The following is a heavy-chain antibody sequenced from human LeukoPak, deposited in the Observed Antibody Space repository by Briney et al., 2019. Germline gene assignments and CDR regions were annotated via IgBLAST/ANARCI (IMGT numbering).Heavy chain of an antibody. CDR3: ARDGVTNDGTDV. Sequence: SETLSLTCTVSGGSVSSSSYYWSWIRQPPGKGLEWIGEINHSGSTNYNPSLKSRVAISVDTSKNQFSLKLTSVTAADTAVYYCARDGVTNDGTDVWGQGTTVTVSS. CDR2: INHSGST. J-gene: IGHJ6*02. D-gene: IGHD4-17*01. V-gene: IGHV4-39*07. CDR1: GGSVSSSSYY.